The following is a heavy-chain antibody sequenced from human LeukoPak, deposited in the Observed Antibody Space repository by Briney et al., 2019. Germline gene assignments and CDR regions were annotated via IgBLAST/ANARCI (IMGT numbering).Heavy chain of an antibody. Sequence: GGSLRLSCAASGFTFDDYAMHWVRQAPGKGLEWVSGISWNSGSIGYADSVKGRFTISRDNAKNSLYLQMNSLRAEDTALYYCAKDLSQYSYGQSPLDYWGQGTLVTVSS. J-gene: IGHJ4*02. CDR2: ISWNSGSI. CDR3: AKDLSQYSYGQSPLDY. V-gene: IGHV3-9*01. D-gene: IGHD5-18*01. CDR1: GFTFDDYA.